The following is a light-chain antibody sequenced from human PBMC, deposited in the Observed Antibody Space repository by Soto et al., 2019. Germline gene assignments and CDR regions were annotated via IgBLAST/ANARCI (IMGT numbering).Light chain of an antibody. CDR3: QQYNTYSGT. CDR1: QSISSW. J-gene: IGKJ1*01. CDR2: EAS. V-gene: IGKV1-5*03. Sequence: DVQMTQSPSTLSASVGDRVTITCRASQSISSWLAWYQQKPGKAPKLLIYEASSLQSGGPSRFSGSGSGTEFSLTITSLQPNVSATYYCQQYNTYSGTFGKGTKVDIK.